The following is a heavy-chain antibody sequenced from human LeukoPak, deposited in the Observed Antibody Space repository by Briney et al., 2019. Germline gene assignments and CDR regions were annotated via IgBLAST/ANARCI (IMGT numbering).Heavy chain of an antibody. CDR2: IKEDASEK. J-gene: IGHJ4*02. Sequence: PGGSLRLSCAASGFTFSSYWMSWVRQAPGKGLEWVANIKEDASEKYYVDSVKGRFTISRDNARNSLYLQMNSLRAEDTAVYYCARGSLIAVAPGDYWGQGTLATVSS. CDR1: GFTFSSYW. V-gene: IGHV3-7*01. CDR3: ARGSLIAVAPGDY. D-gene: IGHD6-19*01.